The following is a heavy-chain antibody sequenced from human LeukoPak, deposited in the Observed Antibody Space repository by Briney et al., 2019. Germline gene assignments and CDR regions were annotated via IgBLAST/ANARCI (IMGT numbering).Heavy chain of an antibody. CDR2: IRYDGSNK. D-gene: IGHD2-21*02. V-gene: IGHV3-30*02. CDR3: ARDFTYCGGDCYSSSYYYMDV. Sequence: GGSLRLSCAASGFTFSSYGMYWVRQAPGKGLEWVAFIRYDGSNKYYADSVKGRFTVSRDNSKNTLYLQMNSLRAEDTAVYYCARDFTYCGGDCYSSSYYYMDVWGKGTTVTVSS. J-gene: IGHJ6*03. CDR1: GFTFSSYG.